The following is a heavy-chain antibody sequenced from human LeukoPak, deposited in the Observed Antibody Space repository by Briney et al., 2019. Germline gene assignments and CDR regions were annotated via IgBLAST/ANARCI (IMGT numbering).Heavy chain of an antibody. CDR2: ISAYNGNT. D-gene: IGHD2-2*01. J-gene: IGHJ4*02. CDR1: GYTFTSYG. CDR3: AAYCSSTSCHAEFDY. V-gene: IGHV1-18*01. Sequence: ASVKVSCKASGYTFTSYGISWVRQAPGQGLEWMGWISAYNGNTNYAQKLQGRVTMTTDTSTSTAYMELRSLRSDDTAVYYCAAYCSSTSCHAEFDYWGQGTLVTVSS.